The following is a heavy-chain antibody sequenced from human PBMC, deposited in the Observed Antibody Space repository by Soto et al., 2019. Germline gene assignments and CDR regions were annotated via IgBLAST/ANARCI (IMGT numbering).Heavy chain of an antibody. Sequence: GASVKVSCKASGGTFSSYAISWVRQAPGQGLEWMGGIIPIFGTANYAQKFQGRVTITADESTSTAYMELSSLRSEDTAVYYCARVDNHLRFLDHPGGMDVWGQGTTVTVSS. D-gene: IGHD3-3*01. CDR1: GGTFSSYA. CDR3: ARVDNHLRFLDHPGGMDV. CDR2: IIPIFGTA. V-gene: IGHV1-69*13. J-gene: IGHJ6*02.